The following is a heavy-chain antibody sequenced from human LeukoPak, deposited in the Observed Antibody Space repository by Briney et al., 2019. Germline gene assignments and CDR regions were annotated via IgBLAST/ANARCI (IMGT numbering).Heavy chain of an antibody. D-gene: IGHD3-3*01. CDR1: GFTFSAYW. V-gene: IGHV3-7*01. CDR2: IKGDGSQK. Sequence: GGSLRVSCTASGFTFSAYWMTWVRQAPGKGLEFVANIKGDGSQKEYVDSVKGRFTISRDNAKNSLYLQMISLRAEDTAVYYCARWRGAQSEFEYWGQGTLVTVSS. CDR3: ARWRGAQSEFEY. J-gene: IGHJ4*02.